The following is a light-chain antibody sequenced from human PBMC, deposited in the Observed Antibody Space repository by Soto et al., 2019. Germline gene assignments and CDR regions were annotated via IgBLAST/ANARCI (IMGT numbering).Light chain of an antibody. V-gene: IGKV1-13*02. J-gene: IGKJ5*01. CDR2: DAS. CDR1: QGISSA. CDR3: QQLNSYPFS. Sequence: AIQLTQSPSSLSASVGDRVSITCRASQGISSALAWYQHKPGKPPKILIYDASSLQSGVPSRFSGSESGTEFTLTISSLQPEDFATYYCQQLNSYPFSFGQGTRLEIK.